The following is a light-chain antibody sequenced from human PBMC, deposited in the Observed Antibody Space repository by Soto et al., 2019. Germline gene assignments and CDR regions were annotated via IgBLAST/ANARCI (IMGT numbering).Light chain of an antibody. V-gene: IGKV3-11*01. CDR1: QSVSNS. Sequence: EIVLTQSPATLSLSPGERATLSCRASQSVSNSLAWYQQKPGQAPRLLIFDASNMATDIPARFSGSGSGTDFTLTITSLEPEDFAVYYCQQRSNWPRTFGQGTKLEIK. CDR2: DAS. J-gene: IGKJ2*01. CDR3: QQRSNWPRT.